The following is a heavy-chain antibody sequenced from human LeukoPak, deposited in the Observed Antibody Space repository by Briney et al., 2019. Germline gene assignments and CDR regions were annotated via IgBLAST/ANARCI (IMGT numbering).Heavy chain of an antibody. J-gene: IGHJ4*02. CDR1: GYTFTGYY. CDR2: MNPNSGNT. Sequence: ASVKVSCKASGYTFTGYYMHWVRQATGRGLEWMGWMNPNSGNTGYAQKFQGRVTMTRNTSISTAYMELSSLRSEDTAVYYCARDPRGGRDDYWGQGTLATVSS. D-gene: IGHD3-10*01. V-gene: IGHV1-8*02. CDR3: ARDPRGGRDDY.